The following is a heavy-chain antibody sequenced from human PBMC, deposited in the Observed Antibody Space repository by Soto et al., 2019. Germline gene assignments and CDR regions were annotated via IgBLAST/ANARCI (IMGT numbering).Heavy chain of an antibody. CDR3: ARSGDFGSGYDYDGMDI. J-gene: IGHJ6*02. CDR1: GGSFGDYA. D-gene: IGHD3-3*01. V-gene: IGHV1-69*06. CDR2: IIPISGTR. Sequence: SVKVSCKASGGSFGDYAFSWVRQAPGQGLEWMGGIIPISGTRNYAQKFRGRVTITADKSTTTVYMELSSLRSEATAVYYCARSGDFGSGYDYDGMDIWGQGTTVTVSS.